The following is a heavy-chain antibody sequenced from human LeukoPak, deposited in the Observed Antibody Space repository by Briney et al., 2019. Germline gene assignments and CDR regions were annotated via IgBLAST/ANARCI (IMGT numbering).Heavy chain of an antibody. Sequence: SETLSLTCTVSGGSISGFVWSWIRQPPGEGLDYIGFIYDTGTPTNYNPLLKSRVTLSVDTSKNQFSLNLKSVTAADTAVYYCARLTKGEQWLAYYFHSWGQGALVTVSS. D-gene: IGHD6-19*01. CDR1: GGSISGFV. CDR3: ARLTKGEQWLAYYFHS. J-gene: IGHJ4*02. CDR2: IYDTGTPT. V-gene: IGHV4-59*08.